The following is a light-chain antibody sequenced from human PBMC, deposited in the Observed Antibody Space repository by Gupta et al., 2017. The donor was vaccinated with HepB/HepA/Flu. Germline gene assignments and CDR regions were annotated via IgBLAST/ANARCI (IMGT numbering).Light chain of an antibody. CDR3: LQTNTLPFT. Sequence: IQLTQSPSSVSASVGDTVTINWRASQGVGTWLDWYQKKPWKAPRVLISAASSLQSGVPSRFSGSGSGTEFTLTISSLQPEDFATYYCLQTNTLPFTFGPGT. CDR2: AAS. J-gene: IGKJ3*01. V-gene: IGKV1-12*01. CDR1: QGVGTW.